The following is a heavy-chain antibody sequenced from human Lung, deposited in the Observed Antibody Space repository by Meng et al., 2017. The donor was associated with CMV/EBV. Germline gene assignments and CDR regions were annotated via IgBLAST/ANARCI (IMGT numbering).Heavy chain of an antibody. V-gene: IGHV1-69*05. CDR3: ARLSGTISDY. J-gene: IGHJ4*02. Sequence: KVSCTASGDTCSSYAISWVRQAPGQGLEWMGGIIPIFGTANYAQKFQGRVTITTGESTSTAYMELSSLRSDDTAVYYCARLSGTISDYWGQGTLVTVSS. D-gene: IGHD1-26*01. CDR2: IIPIFGTA. CDR1: GDTCSSYA.